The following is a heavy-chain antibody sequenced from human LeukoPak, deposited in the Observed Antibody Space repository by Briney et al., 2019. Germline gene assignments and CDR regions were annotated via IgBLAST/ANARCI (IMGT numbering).Heavy chain of an antibody. D-gene: IGHD5-18*01. CDR3: AREESGYSYGGYYYYYMDV. J-gene: IGHJ6*03. CDR1: GGSISIYY. V-gene: IGHV4-4*07. CDR2: IYTSGST. Sequence: SETLSLTCTVSGGSISIYYWSWIRQPAGKGLEWIGRIYTSGSTNYNPSLKSRVTMSVDTSKNQFSLKLSSVTAADTAVYYCAREESGYSYGGYYYYYMDVWGKGTTVTVSS.